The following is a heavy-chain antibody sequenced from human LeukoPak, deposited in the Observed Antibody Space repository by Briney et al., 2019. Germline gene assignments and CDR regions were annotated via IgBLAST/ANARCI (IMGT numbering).Heavy chain of an antibody. J-gene: IGHJ1*01. D-gene: IGHD1-26*01. Sequence: GASVKVSCKVSGYTLTELSMHWVRQAPGKGLEWMGGFDPEDGETIHAQKFQGRVTMTEDTSTDTAYMELSSLRSEDTAVYYCATDRVVGATVRYFQHWGQGTLVTVSS. V-gene: IGHV1-24*01. CDR2: FDPEDGET. CDR3: ATDRVVGATVRYFQH. CDR1: GYTLTELS.